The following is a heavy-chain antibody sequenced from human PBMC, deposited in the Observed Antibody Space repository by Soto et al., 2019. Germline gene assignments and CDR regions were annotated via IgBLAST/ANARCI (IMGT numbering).Heavy chain of an antibody. J-gene: IGHJ3*02. V-gene: IGHV4-59*08. CDR1: CGSIRSYY. CDR3: ARRWGEACDI. D-gene: IGHD3-16*01. CDR2: IYYTGST. Sequence: QVQLQESGPGLVKPSETLSLHCTVSCGSIRSYYWSWIRQPPGKGLEWIGYIYYTGSTNYHPSLKSRVTISVDTSKNQFSLKLSSVTAAGTAVYYCARRWGEACDIWGHGTMVTVSS.